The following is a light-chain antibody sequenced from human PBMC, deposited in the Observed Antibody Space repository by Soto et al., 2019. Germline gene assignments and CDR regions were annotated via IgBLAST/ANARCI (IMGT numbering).Light chain of an antibody. CDR3: CSSGASYPGV. Sequence: QSALTQPRSASGSPGQSVTISCTGTSSDVGGYNYVSWYRQHPGKAPKLMIYDVTKRPSGVPDRFSGSKSGNTASLTISGQQAEDEDYYCCCSSGASYPGVFGTGTKLTVL. CDR1: SSDVGGYNY. V-gene: IGLV2-11*01. CDR2: DVT. J-gene: IGLJ1*01.